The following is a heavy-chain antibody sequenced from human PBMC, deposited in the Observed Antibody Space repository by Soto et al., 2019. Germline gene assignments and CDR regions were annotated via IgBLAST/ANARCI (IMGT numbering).Heavy chain of an antibody. D-gene: IGHD6-19*01. CDR3: ARVSGWHANWFDP. Sequence: ETLSLTCAVYGGSFSGYYWSWIRQPPGKGLEWIGEINHSGSTNYNPSLKSRVTISVDTSKNQFSLKLSSVTAADTAVYYCARVSGWHANWFDPWGEGTLVTVSS. V-gene: IGHV4-34*01. J-gene: IGHJ5*02. CDR2: INHSGST. CDR1: GGSFSGYY.